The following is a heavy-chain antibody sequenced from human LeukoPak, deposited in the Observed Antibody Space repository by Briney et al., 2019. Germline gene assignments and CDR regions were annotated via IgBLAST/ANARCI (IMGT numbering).Heavy chain of an antibody. J-gene: IGHJ3*02. Sequence: SETLSLTCAVSGGSISSGGYSWSWIRQPPGKGLEWIGYIYHSGSTYYSPSLKSRVTISLDTSKNRFSLRLTSMTAADTAIYYCARDQGEGSHRHAFDIWGQGTMVTVSS. CDR2: IYHSGST. CDR1: GGSISSGGYS. D-gene: IGHD2-21*01. CDR3: ARDQGEGSHRHAFDI. V-gene: IGHV4-30-2*02.